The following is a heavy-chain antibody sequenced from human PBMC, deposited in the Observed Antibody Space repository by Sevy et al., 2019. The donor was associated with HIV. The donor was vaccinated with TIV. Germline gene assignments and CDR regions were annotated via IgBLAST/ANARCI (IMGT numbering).Heavy chain of an antibody. CDR3: ARPRANYVDHYFFYAMDV. CDR2: ISYDGSDK. J-gene: IGHJ6*02. Sequence: GGSLRLSCAASGFALSNYYAMHWVRQAPGKGLEWVAIISYDGSDKYYADSVKGRFTISRDNFKNTLYLQMNSLTTEDTAVYYCARPRANYVDHYFFYAMDVWGQGTTVTVSS. V-gene: IGHV3-30-3*01. D-gene: IGHD4-17*01. CDR1: GFALSNYYA.